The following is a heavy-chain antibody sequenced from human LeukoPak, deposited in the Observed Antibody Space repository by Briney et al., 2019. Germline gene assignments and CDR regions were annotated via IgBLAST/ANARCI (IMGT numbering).Heavy chain of an antibody. V-gene: IGHV1-2*02. CDR3: ARPQLVFDHYYGMDV. CDR1: GYTFTGYY. D-gene: IGHD6-13*01. J-gene: IGHJ6*02. Sequence: ASVKVSCKASGYTFTGYYMHWVRQAPGQGLEWMGWINPNSGGTNYAQKFQGRVTMTRDTSISTAYMELSRLRSDDTAVYYCARPQLVFDHYYGMDVWGQGTTVTVSS. CDR2: INPNSGGT.